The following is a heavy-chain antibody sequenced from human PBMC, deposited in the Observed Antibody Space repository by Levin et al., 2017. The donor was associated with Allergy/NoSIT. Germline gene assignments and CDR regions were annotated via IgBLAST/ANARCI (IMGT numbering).Heavy chain of an antibody. CDR2: ISSSGSTI. CDR3: VRDLRREGP. J-gene: IGHJ5*02. V-gene: IGHV3-48*03. CDR1: GFTFSYYE. Sequence: GESLKISCAASGFTFSYYEMNWVRQAPGKGLEWVSHISSSGSTIYYADSVKGRFTISRDNAKNSLYLQVNSLRAEDTAVYYCVRDLRREGPWGQGTLVTVSS.